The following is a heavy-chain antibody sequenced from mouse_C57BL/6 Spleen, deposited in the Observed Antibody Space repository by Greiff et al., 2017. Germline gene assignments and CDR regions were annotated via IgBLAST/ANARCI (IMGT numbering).Heavy chain of an antibody. Sequence: VQLQQPGTELVKPGASVKLSCKASGYTFTSYWMHWVKQRPGQGLEWIGNINPSNGGTNYNEKFKGKATLTVDKSSSTAYMQLSSLTSEDSAVYYCARSPPYYGSFLWCAYWGQGTLVTVSA. CDR1: GYTFTSYW. V-gene: IGHV1-53*01. CDR2: INPSNGGT. D-gene: IGHD1-1*02. J-gene: IGHJ3*01. CDR3: ARSPPYYGSFLWCAY.